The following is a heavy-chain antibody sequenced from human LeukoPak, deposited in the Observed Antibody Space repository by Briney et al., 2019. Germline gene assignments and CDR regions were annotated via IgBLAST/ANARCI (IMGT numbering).Heavy chain of an antibody. D-gene: IGHD6-19*01. V-gene: IGHV1-2*02. Sequence: GASVKVSCKASGYTFTGYYMHWVRQAPGQGLEWMGWINPNSGGTNYAQKFQGRVTMTRDTSTSTAYMELRSLRSDDTAVYYCARDRGGRSGWYNPAFWGQGTLVTVSS. J-gene: IGHJ4*02. CDR2: INPNSGGT. CDR1: GYTFTGYY. CDR3: ARDRGGRSGWYNPAF.